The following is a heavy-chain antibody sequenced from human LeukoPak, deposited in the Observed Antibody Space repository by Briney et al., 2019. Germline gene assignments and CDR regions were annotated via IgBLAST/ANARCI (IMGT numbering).Heavy chain of an antibody. V-gene: IGHV1-69*04. D-gene: IGHD2-15*01. J-gene: IGHJ4*02. CDR2: IIPILDIT. CDR1: GGTFSSYA. Sequence: SVKVSCKASGGTFSSYAISWVRQAPGQGLEWMGRIIPILDITNYAQRFQARVTITADKSTSTAYVELSSLRSDDTAVYYCASSCCSGGSCYSLGQRADDYWGQGTLVTASS. CDR3: ASSCCSGGSCYSLGQRADDY.